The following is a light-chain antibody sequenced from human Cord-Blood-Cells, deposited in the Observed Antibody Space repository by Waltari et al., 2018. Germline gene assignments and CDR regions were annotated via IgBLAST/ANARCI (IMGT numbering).Light chain of an antibody. CDR2: DAS. CDR3: QQRSNWPLFT. CDR1: QSVSSY. J-gene: IGKJ3*01. Sequence: EIVLTQSPATLSLSPGERATLSCRASQSVSSYLAWYQQKPGQAPRLLIHDASNRATGIPARFSGSGSGTDFTLTISSLEPEDVAVYYCQQRSNWPLFTFGPGTKVDIK. V-gene: IGKV3-11*01.